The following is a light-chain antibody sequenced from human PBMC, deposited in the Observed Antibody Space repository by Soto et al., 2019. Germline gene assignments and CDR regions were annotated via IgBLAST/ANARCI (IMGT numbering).Light chain of an antibody. V-gene: IGKV1-33*01. CDR2: DTV. J-gene: IGKJ2*01. CDR3: QQYVNIPYT. Sequence: DIQMTQSPPSLAASVGDRVTITCQASQDLTNYLNWYQQKPGQAPKLLIYDTVTLEEGVPSRFSGGGSGTDFTLTINGLQHEDATIYSCQQYVNIPYTFGQGTKLEIK. CDR1: QDLTNY.